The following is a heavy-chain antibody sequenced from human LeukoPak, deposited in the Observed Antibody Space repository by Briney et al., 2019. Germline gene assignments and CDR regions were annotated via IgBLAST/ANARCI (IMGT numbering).Heavy chain of an antibody. CDR1: GFTFSSYS. D-gene: IGHD3-22*01. V-gene: IGHV3-21*01. CDR3: ARGEEYYYDSSGYYYGY. J-gene: IGHJ4*02. CDR2: ISSSSSYI. Sequence: GGSLRLSCAASGFTFSSYSMNWVRQAPGKGLEWVSSISSSSSYIYYADSVKGRFTISRDNAKNSLYLQMNSPRAEDTAVYYCARGEEYYYDSSGYYYGYWGQGTLVTVSS.